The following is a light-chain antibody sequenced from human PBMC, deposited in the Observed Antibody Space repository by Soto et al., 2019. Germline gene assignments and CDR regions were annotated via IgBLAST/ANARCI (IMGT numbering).Light chain of an antibody. J-gene: IGLJ1*01. CDR1: SSNIGAGYD. CDR2: GNS. Sequence: QSVLTQPPSVSGAPGQRVTISCTGSSSNIGAGYDVHWYQQLPGTAPKLLIYGNSNRPSGVPDRFSGSKSGTSASLAITGLQAEDEADDYCQPYDSSLSGYVFGTGTKLTVL. CDR3: QPYDSSLSGYV. V-gene: IGLV1-40*01.